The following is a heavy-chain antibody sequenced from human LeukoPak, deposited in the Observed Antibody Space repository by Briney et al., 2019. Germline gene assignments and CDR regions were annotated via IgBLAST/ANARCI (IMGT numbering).Heavy chain of an antibody. CDR1: GYTFTSYG. Sequence: GASVKVSCKASGYTFTSYGISWVRQAPGQGLEWMGWVSAYADDTNYVQKFRGRVTMTTDTSTSTAYMELRSLRSDDTAVYYCARDCIGCHGFDYWGQGTLVTVSS. CDR3: ARDCIGCHGFDY. V-gene: IGHV1-18*01. D-gene: IGHD2-15*01. CDR2: VSAYADDT. J-gene: IGHJ4*02.